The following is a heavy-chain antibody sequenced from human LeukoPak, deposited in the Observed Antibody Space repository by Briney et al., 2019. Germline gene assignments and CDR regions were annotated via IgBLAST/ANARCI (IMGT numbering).Heavy chain of an antibody. J-gene: IGHJ4*02. D-gene: IGHD5-24*01. Sequence: SETLSLTCTVSGGSISSSYWSWIRQPPGKGLEWIAYIYYSGSTNFNPSLKSRVTISVDTSKNQFSLKLSSVTAADTAVYYCAKGRGRGDAYNPPWDYWGQGILVTVSS. CDR1: GGSISSSY. V-gene: IGHV4-59*01. CDR2: IYYSGST. CDR3: AKGRGRGDAYNPPWDY.